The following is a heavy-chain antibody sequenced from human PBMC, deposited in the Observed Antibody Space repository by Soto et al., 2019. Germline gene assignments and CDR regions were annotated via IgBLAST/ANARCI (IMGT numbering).Heavy chain of an antibody. CDR2: ISYDGSNK. J-gene: IGHJ6*02. V-gene: IGHV3-30*18. CDR3: GKGLMVYPKRGMSGMDV. Sequence: SLRLSCAASGFTFSSYGMHWVRQAPGKGLEWVAVISYDGSNKYYADSVKGRFTISRDNSKNTLYLQMNSLRAEDTAVYYCGKGLMVYPKRGMSGMDVLGQRATVKVSS. CDR1: GFTFSSYG. D-gene: IGHD2-8*01.